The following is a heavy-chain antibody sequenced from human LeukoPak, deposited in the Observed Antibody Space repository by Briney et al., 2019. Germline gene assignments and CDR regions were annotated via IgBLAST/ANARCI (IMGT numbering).Heavy chain of an antibody. D-gene: IGHD3-10*01. J-gene: IGHJ4*02. CDR2: IKEDGSEK. V-gene: IGHV3-7*01. CDR1: KFIFSKYW. CDR3: ARARAKDY. Sequence: GGSLRLSCAASKFIFSKYWMSWVRQAPGKGLEWVADIKEDGSEKYYVDSVKGRFTISRQNAKGSLFLQMNSLRAEDTAVYYCARARAKDYWGQGTLVTVSS.